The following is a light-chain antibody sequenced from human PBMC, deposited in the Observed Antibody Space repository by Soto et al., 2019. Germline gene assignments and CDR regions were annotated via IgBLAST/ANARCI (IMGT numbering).Light chain of an antibody. V-gene: IGKV3-11*01. CDR1: QSVRSY. Sequence: EIVLTQSPATLSLSPGERATLSCRASQSVRSYLAWYQQKPGQAPRLLIYDASNRATGIPARFSGSGSGTDFTLTISRLEPEDFAVYYCQQRSNLIVTFGLGTKVEIK. CDR2: DAS. J-gene: IGKJ1*01. CDR3: QQRSNLIVT.